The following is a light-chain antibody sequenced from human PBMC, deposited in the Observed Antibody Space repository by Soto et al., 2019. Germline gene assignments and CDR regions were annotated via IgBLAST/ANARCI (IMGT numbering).Light chain of an antibody. Sequence: QSALTQPASVSVSPGQSITISCTGTSSDVGRYDYVSWYQQHPGKAPKLMVSEVSHRPSGVSNRFSGSKSGNTASLTISGLQAEDEADYYCSSYSTMGTYVFGAGTKVTVL. J-gene: IGLJ1*01. V-gene: IGLV2-14*01. CDR2: EVS. CDR3: SSYSTMGTYV. CDR1: SSDVGRYDY.